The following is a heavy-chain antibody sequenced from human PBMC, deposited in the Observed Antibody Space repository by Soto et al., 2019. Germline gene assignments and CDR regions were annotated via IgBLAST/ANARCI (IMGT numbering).Heavy chain of an antibody. V-gene: IGHV3-30*18. J-gene: IGHJ4*02. CDR3: VKDRDILAAGYYFDF. Sequence: LRLSCAASGFTFSSHGMHWVRQAAGKGLEWVAVISYDGGDKKYADSVKGRFTVSRDNSKNTLFLQMNSLRAEDTAVYYCVKDRDILAAGYYFDFWGQGTLVTVSS. CDR2: ISYDGGDK. CDR1: GFTFSSHG. D-gene: IGHD2-15*01.